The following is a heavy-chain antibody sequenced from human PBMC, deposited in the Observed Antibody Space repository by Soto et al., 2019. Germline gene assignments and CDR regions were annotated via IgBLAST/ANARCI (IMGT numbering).Heavy chain of an antibody. V-gene: IGHV1-46*01. CDR3: ARDSPQEDVVVVPAAIRRPYYYYGMDV. CDR2: INPSGGST. D-gene: IGHD2-2*01. CDR1: GYTFTSYY. Sequence: GASVKVSCKASGYTFTSYYMHWVRQAPGQGLEWMGIINPSGGSTSYAQKFQGRVTMTRDTSTSTVYMELSSLRSEDTAVYYCARDSPQEDVVVVPAAIRRPYYYYGMDVWGQGTTVTVSS. J-gene: IGHJ6*02.